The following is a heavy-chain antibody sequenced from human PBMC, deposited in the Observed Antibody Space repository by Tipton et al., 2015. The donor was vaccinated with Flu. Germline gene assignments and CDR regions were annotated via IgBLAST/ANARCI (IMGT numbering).Heavy chain of an antibody. D-gene: IGHD2-2*01. J-gene: IGHJ3*02. Sequence: YLRFSCAASGFIVSSDYMSWVRQAPGKGLEWVSVIYSSDSTSYADSVRGRFTLSRDNSRNTLYLQMNNLRVEDTAVYYCAKRYCSSSTCYIPDAFDTWGQGTMVTVSS. CDR1: GFIVSSDY. CDR3: AKRYCSSSTCYIPDAFDT. CDR2: IYSSDST. V-gene: IGHV3-53*01.